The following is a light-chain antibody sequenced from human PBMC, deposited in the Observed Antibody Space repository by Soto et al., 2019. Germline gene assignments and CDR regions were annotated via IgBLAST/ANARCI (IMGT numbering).Light chain of an antibody. CDR3: QQFGGSPQT. CDR2: GAS. J-gene: IGKJ1*01. CDR1: QSVSSY. V-gene: IGKV3-20*01. Sequence: VFSQTPGTLSLFPGEGDPLPCRASQSVSSYLAWYQQKSGQAPRLLIYGASSRATGIPDRFSGSGSGTDFTLTISRLEPEDFAVYYCQQFGGSPQTFGQGTKVDIK.